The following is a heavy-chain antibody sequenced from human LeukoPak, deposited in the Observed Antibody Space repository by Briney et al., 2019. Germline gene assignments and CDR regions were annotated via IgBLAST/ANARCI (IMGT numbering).Heavy chain of an antibody. CDR2: INHSGST. CDR3: ARGGYYYDSSGYYLDY. J-gene: IGHJ4*02. CDR1: GGSFSGYY. D-gene: IGHD3-22*01. Sequence: PSETLSLTCAVYGGSFSGYYWSWIRQPPGKGLEWIGEINHSGSTNYNPSLKSRVTISVDTSKNQFSLKLSSVTAADRAVYYCARGGYYYDSSGYYLDYWGQGTLVTVSS. V-gene: IGHV4-34*01.